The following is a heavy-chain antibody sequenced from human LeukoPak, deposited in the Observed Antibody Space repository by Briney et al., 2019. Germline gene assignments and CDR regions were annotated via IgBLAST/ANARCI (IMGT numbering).Heavy chain of an antibody. Sequence: GGSLRLSSAASGFTFSSYSMNWVRQAPGKGLEWVSSISSSSSYIYYADSVKGRFTISRDNAKNPLYLQMNSLRAEDTAVYYCARGALYDSSGYYYEAPDYWGQGTLVTVSS. CDR3: ARGALYDSSGYYYEAPDY. CDR1: GFTFSSYS. V-gene: IGHV3-21*01. CDR2: ISSSSSYI. J-gene: IGHJ4*02. D-gene: IGHD3-22*01.